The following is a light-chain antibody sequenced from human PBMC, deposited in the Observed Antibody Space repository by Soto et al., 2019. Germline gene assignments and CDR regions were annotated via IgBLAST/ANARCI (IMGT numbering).Light chain of an antibody. V-gene: IGKV1-5*03. CDR1: QSISGW. CDR3: QEYNSYWT. CDR2: EAS. Sequence: DIQMTQSPSTLSASVGDRVTITCRASQSISGWLAWYQQKPGKAPTLLIREASSLETGVPSRFSGSGSGTESTLTISSLQPDDFATYYCQEYNSYWTFGQGTKVDIK. J-gene: IGKJ1*01.